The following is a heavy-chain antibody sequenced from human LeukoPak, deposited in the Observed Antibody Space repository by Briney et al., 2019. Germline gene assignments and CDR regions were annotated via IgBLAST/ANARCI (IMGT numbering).Heavy chain of an antibody. CDR1: GFPFSNFD. Sequence: GGSLRLSCAASGFPFSNFDMIWVRQAPAKGVEWVSGIRNRGTSTYYADSVKGRFTISRDNSKNKLYLQMNSLRAEDTAVYYCAKESGNNTPPVWGQGTPVTVSS. V-gene: IGHV3-23*01. CDR3: AKESGNNTPPV. J-gene: IGHJ6*02. CDR2: IRNRGTST. D-gene: IGHD1/OR15-1a*01.